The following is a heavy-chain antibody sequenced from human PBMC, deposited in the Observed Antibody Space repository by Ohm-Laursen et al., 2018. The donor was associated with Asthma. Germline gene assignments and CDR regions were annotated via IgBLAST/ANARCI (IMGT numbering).Heavy chain of an antibody. V-gene: IGHV3-9*01. J-gene: IGHJ4*02. Sequence: SLRLSCTASGFTFSDYFMHWVRQPPGKGLEWVSGFSLDSDRIDYVDSVKGRFAISRDNAHNSLYLQMNSLRAEDTAFYYCAVSIYAYGEGAYWGQGTLVTVSS. D-gene: IGHD3-10*01. CDR3: AVSIYAYGEGAY. CDR1: GFTFSDYF. CDR2: FSLDSDRI.